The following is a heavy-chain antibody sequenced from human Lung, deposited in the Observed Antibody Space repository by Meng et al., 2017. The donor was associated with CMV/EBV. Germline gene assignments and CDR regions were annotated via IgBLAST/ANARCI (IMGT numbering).Heavy chain of an antibody. CDR2: IHYSGSS. D-gene: IGHD1-26*01. V-gene: IGHV4-59*01. J-gene: IGHJ6*04. CDR1: GASISSYY. CDR3: ARGHTNSGSFVGYYAMDV. Sequence: LXCTVSGASISSYYWSWIRQPPGRGLEWIGNIHYSGSSNYNPSLKGRVTMSVATSEDQFSLRLSSVTAADTAVYYCARGHTNSGSFVGYYAMDVWGEGXTVTVSS.